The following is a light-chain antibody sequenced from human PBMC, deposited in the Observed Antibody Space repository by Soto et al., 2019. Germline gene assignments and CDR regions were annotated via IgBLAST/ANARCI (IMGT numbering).Light chain of an antibody. CDR2: DAS. CDR3: QQYGSSPLT. Sequence: EILLTQSPATLSLSPGERATLSCGASQSVSSSYLAWYQHKPGLAPRLLIYDASSRATGIPDRVSGSGSGTDFTLTISRLEPEDFAVYYCQQYGSSPLTFGGGTKVDIK. V-gene: IGKV3D-20*01. J-gene: IGKJ4*01. CDR1: QSVSSSY.